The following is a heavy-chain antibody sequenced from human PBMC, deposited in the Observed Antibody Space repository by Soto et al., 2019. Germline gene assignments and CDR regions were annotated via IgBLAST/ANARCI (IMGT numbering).Heavy chain of an antibody. J-gene: IGHJ4*01. CDR2: INAGNGNT. V-gene: IGHV1-3*01. CDR1: GFTFTKYA. CDR3: ARDYADIAVAGIPLLAH. D-gene: IGHD6-19*01. Sequence: GASVKVSCKASGFTFTKYAMHWVRQAPGQRLEWMGWINAGNGNTRYSQRLQGRVTISRDTSASTVYMDLSSLRSEDTAVYYCARDYADIAVAGIPLLAHWGLGTLVTVSS.